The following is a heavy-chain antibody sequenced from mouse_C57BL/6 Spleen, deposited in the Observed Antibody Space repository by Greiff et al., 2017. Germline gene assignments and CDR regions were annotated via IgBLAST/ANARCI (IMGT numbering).Heavy chain of an antibody. D-gene: IGHD1-1*01. CDR3: AIEEFYYGSSY. CDR1: GYTFTSYW. Sequence: QVHVKQPGAELVKPGASVKVSCKASGYTFTSYWMHWVKQRPGQGLEWIGRLHPSDSDTNYNQKFKGKATLTVDKSSSTAYMQLSSLTSEDAAVYYCAIEEFYYGSSYWGQGTTLTVSS. V-gene: IGHV1-74*01. J-gene: IGHJ2*01. CDR2: LHPSDSDT.